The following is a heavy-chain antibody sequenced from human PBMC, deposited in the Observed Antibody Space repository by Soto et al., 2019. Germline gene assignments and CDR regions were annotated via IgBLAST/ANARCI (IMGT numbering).Heavy chain of an antibody. CDR3: AKNGHPPYYYYGMDV. D-gene: IGHD2-8*01. Sequence: QGLLVQSGAEVKQPGASVKVSCKASGYSFTTYGISWVRRAPGQGLEWMGWISGYNGDTNNAQKFQDRVTMTIDRSTTTAYLELRSLTSDDTAVYYCAKNGHPPYYYYGMDVWGQGNKVTVSS. CDR1: GYSFTTYG. V-gene: IGHV1-18*01. CDR2: ISGYNGDT. J-gene: IGHJ6*02.